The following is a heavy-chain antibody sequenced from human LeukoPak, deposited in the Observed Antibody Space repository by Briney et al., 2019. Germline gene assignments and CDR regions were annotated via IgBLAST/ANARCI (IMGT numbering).Heavy chain of an antibody. Sequence: PSETLSLTCAVYGGSFSGYYWSWIRQPPGKGLGWIGEINHSGSTNYNPSLKSRVTISVDTSKNQFSLKLSSVTAADTAVYYCARLAYYYDSSGYYGSYGMDVRGQGTTVTVSS. D-gene: IGHD3-22*01. CDR1: GGSFSGYY. CDR3: ARLAYYYDSSGYYGSYGMDV. J-gene: IGHJ6*02. CDR2: INHSGST. V-gene: IGHV4-34*01.